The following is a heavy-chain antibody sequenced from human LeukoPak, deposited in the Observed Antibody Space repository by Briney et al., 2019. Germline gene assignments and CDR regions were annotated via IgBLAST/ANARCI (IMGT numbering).Heavy chain of an antibody. V-gene: IGHV3-7*01. J-gene: IGHJ4*02. CDR2: IKQDGSEK. D-gene: IGHD3-3*01. CDR3: AEYDFWSGYDY. Sequence: PGGSLRLSCAAPGFTFSSYWMSWVRQAPGKGLEWVANIKQDGSEKYYVDSVKGRFTISRDNAKNSLYLQMNSLRAEDTAVYYCAEYDFWSGYDYWGQGTLVTVSS. CDR1: GFTFSSYW.